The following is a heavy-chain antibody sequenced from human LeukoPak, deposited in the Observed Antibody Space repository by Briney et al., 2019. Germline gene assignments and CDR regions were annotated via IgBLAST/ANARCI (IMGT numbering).Heavy chain of an antibody. CDR3: AREGRESSGYDY. D-gene: IGHD3-22*01. V-gene: IGHV3-7*01. CDR1: GFTFSNAW. J-gene: IGHJ4*02. CDR2: IKQDVSEK. Sequence: GGSLRLSCAASGFTFSNAWMSWVRQAPGKGLEWVANIKQDVSEKNYVDSVKGRFTISRDNAKNSLYLQMNSLRAEDTAVYYCAREGRESSGYDYWGQGTLVTVSS.